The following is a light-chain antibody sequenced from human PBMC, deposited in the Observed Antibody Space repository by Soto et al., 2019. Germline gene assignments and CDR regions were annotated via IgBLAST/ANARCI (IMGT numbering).Light chain of an antibody. CDR3: LQGTRWPRT. J-gene: IGKJ1*01. Sequence: DVVMTQSPLSLPVTLGQPASVSCRSDRSLVHSDGNTYLHWFHQRPGQSPRRLIYKVSNRDYGGPDRVSGRGPRTDFTLKISRVGAEDVGRYYWLQGTRWPRTFGQGTKVEI. CDR1: RSLVHSDGNTY. V-gene: IGKV2-30*02. CDR2: KVS.